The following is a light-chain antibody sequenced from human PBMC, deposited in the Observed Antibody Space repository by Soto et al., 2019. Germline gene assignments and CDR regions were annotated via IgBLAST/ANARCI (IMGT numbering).Light chain of an antibody. CDR3: QQGYTSRWT. J-gene: IGKJ1*01. CDR1: QDIRSY. CDR2: VTS. V-gene: IGKV1-39*01. Sequence: DIQMTQSPSSLSASVGDRVTITCRAGQDIRSYLNWYQQKPGKAPQLLIYVTSFLQIGVPSRFSASGSWTDFSLVITDLLLEDSATYYCQQGYTSRWTSGQWSKVEI.